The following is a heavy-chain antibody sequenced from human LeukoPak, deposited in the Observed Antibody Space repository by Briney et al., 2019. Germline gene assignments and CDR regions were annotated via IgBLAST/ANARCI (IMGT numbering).Heavy chain of an antibody. D-gene: IGHD4-17*01. J-gene: IGHJ4*02. CDR1: GFTVSSNY. Sequence: GGSLRLSCAASGFTVSSNYMSWVRQAPGKGLEWVSVIYSGGSTYHADSVKGRFTISRDNSKNTLSLQMNSLRAEDTAVYYCARDSSYGDFFAYWGQGTLVTVS. V-gene: IGHV3-66*02. CDR2: IYSGGST. CDR3: ARDSSYGDFFAY.